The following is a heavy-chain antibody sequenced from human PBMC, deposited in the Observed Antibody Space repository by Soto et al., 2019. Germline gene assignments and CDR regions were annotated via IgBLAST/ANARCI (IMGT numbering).Heavy chain of an antibody. J-gene: IGHJ6*01. CDR2: IYYSGST. CDR3: ARVPCSGGSCPPRYGMDV. CDR1: GGSISSYY. D-gene: IGHD2-15*01. V-gene: IGHV4-59*01. Sequence: QVQLQESGPGLVKPSETLSLTCTVSGGSISSYYWSWIRQPPGKGLEWIGYIYYSGSTNYNPSLKSRVTISVDTSKNQFSLKLSSVTAADTAVYYCARVPCSGGSCPPRYGMDVW.